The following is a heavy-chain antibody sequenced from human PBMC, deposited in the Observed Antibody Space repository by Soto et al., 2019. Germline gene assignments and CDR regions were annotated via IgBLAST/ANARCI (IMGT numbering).Heavy chain of an antibody. D-gene: IGHD3-10*01. V-gene: IGHV3-30*18. Sequence: GGSLRLSCAASGFTFSSYGMHWVRQAPGKGLEWVAVISYDGSNKYYADSVKGRFTISRDNSKNTLYLQMNSLRAEDTAVYYCSKDHSDGSASSWGQGSLVTVPA. CDR3: SKDHSDGSASS. CDR1: GFTFSSYG. J-gene: IGHJ5*02. CDR2: ISYDGSNK.